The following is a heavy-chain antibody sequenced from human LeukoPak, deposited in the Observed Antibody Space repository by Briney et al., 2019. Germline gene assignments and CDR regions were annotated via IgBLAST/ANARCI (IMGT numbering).Heavy chain of an antibody. CDR2: IYYSGST. V-gene: IGHV4-59*08. CDR1: GGSISSYY. CDR3: ARHLGGYYDFWSGYPPVGYYYGMDV. D-gene: IGHD3-3*01. Sequence: SETLSLTCTVSGGSISSYYWSWIRQPPGKGLEWIGYIYYSGSTNYNPSLKSRVTISVDTSKNQFSLKLSSVTAADTAVYYCARHLGGYYDFWSGYPPVGYYYGMDVWGQGTTVTVSS. J-gene: IGHJ6*02.